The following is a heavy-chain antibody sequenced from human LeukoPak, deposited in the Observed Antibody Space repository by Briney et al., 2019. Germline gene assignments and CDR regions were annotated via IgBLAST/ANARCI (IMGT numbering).Heavy chain of an antibody. D-gene: IGHD3-10*01. J-gene: IGHJ6*03. Sequence: ASVKVSCKASGYTFTSYYMHWVRQAPGQGLEGMGIINPRGGSTSYAQKFQGRVTMTRDTSTSTVYMELSSLRSEDTAVYYCAREGAEILWFGESRSGMDVWGKGTTVTISS. CDR3: AREGAEILWFGESRSGMDV. CDR1: GYTFTSYY. CDR2: INPRGGST. V-gene: IGHV1-46*01.